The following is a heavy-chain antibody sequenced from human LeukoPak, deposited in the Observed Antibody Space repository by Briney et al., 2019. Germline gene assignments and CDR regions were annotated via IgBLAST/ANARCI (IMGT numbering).Heavy chain of an antibody. CDR3: ARNPSLHIVVVTAIDY. CDR1: GDSISSSSYY. CDR2: INYSGRT. J-gene: IGHJ4*02. Sequence: SETLSLTRTVSGDSISSSSYYWGWIRQPPGKGLEWIGNINYSGRTYYNPSLKSRVTISVDTSKNQFSLKLSSVTAADTAVYYCARNPSLHIVVVTAIDYWGLGTLVTVSS. D-gene: IGHD2-21*02. V-gene: IGHV4-39*01.